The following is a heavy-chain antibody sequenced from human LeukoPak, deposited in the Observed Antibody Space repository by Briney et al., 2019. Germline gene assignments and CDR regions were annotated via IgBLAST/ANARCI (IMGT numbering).Heavy chain of an antibody. CDR2: AGWAGGTT. D-gene: IGHD3-10*02. CDR3: AKELDTMFFDY. V-gene: IGHV3-43*01. J-gene: IGHJ4*02. Sequence: GGSLRLSCATSGFNFDRYTIHWVRQAPGKGLEWVSLAGWAGGTTFYSDSVRGRFTISRDSGRKSVYLQMNSLTTDDTALYFCAKELDTMFFDYWGQGALVTVSS. CDR1: GFNFDRYT.